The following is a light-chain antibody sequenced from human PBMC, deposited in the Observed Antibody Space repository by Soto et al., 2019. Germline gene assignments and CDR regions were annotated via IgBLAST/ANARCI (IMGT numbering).Light chain of an antibody. V-gene: IGKV3-15*01. CDR2: GAS. CDR3: QQYNNRPPDT. J-gene: IGKJ2*01. Sequence: EIVLTQSPATLSLSPGERATLSCRASQSVNSNLAWYQQKPGQAPRLLIYGASTRAAGIPARFSGSGSGTEFSLTISSLQSEDFAVYYCQQYNNRPPDTFGQGTKVDI. CDR1: QSVNSN.